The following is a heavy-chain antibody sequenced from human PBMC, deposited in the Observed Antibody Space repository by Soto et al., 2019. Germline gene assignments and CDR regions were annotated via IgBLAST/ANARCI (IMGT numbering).Heavy chain of an antibody. CDR1: GFTFISYA. D-gene: IGHD3-22*01. J-gene: IGHJ5*02. CDR3: AKEQGYDISGYSRSAFDP. CDR2: ISGGGGST. Sequence: GGSLRLSCAASGFTFISYAMSWVRQAPGKGLEWVSAISGGGGSTYYADSVKGRFTISRDNSKNTLYLQMNSLRAEDTAVYYCAKEQGYDISGYSRSAFDPWGQGTLVTVSS. V-gene: IGHV3-23*01.